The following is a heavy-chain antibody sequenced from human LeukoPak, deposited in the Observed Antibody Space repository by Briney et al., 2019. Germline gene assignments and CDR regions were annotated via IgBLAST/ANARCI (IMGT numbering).Heavy chain of an antibody. J-gene: IGHJ4*02. D-gene: IGHD3-22*01. CDR2: ISDSGGST. V-gene: IGHV3-23*01. Sequence: GGSLRLSCAVSGITLSNYGMSWVRQAPGKGLEWVAGISDSGGSTNYADSVKGRFAISRDNPKNTLYLQMNSLRAEDTAVYFCAKRGVVIRVILVGFHKEAYYFDSRGQGALVTVSS. CDR3: AKRGVVIRVILVGFHKEAYYFDS. CDR1: GITLSNYG.